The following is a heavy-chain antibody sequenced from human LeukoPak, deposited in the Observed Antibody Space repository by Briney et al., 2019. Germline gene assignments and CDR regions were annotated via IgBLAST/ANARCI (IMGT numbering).Heavy chain of an antibody. CDR3: ASHYYDSSGYPY. J-gene: IGHJ4*02. D-gene: IGHD3-22*01. CDR1: GGTFSSYA. CDR2: IIPIFGTA. V-gene: IGHV1-69*05. Sequence: SVKVSCKASGGTFSSYAISWVRQAPGQGLGWMGGIIPIFGTANYAQKFQGRVTITTDESTSTAYMELSSLRSEDTAVYYCASHYYDSSGYPYWGQGTLVTVSS.